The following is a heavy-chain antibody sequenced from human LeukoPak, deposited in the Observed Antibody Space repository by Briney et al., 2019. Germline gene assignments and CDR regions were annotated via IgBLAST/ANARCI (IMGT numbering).Heavy chain of an antibody. V-gene: IGHV1-18*01. CDR2: ISGFNGAT. Sequence: ASVKVSCKASGYTFTIYGISWVRQAPGQGLEWMGWISGFNGATNYAQKFQGRVTMTIDTSTNTIYMDLRTVTSDDTAIYYCARALPGAATAHNWFDPWGQGTLVTVSS. J-gene: IGHJ5*02. D-gene: IGHD6-13*01. CDR1: GYTFTIYG. CDR3: ARALPGAATAHNWFDP.